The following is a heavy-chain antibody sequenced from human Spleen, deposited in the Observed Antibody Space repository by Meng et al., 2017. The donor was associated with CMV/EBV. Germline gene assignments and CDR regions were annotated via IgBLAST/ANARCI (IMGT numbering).Heavy chain of an antibody. Sequence: SETLSLTCAVYGRSFSGYYWSWIRQPPGKGLEWIGEINHSGSTNYNPSLKSRVTISVDTSKNQFSLKLSSVTAADTAVYYWASTPKTALGGTSYYYGMDVWGQGTTVTVSS. CDR1: GRSFSGYY. CDR3: ASTPKTALGGTSYYYGMDV. D-gene: IGHD6-19*01. J-gene: IGHJ6*02. CDR2: INHSGST. V-gene: IGHV4-34*01.